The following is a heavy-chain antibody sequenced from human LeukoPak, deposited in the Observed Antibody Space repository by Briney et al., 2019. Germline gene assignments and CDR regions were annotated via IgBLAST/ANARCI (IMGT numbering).Heavy chain of an antibody. CDR1: GGTFSSYT. J-gene: IGHJ4*02. V-gene: IGHV1-69*04. Sequence: SVKVSCKASGGTFSSYTISWVRQAPGQGLEWMGRIIPILGIANYAQKFQGRVTITADKSTSTAYMELSSLRSEDTAVYYCARDWVTMVRGVIITPAYYFDYWGQGTLVTVSS. CDR3: ARDWVTMVRGVIITPAYYFDY. D-gene: IGHD3-10*01. CDR2: IIPILGIA.